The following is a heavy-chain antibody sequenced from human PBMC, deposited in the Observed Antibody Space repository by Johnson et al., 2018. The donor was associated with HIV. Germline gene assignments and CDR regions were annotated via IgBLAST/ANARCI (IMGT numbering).Heavy chain of an antibody. CDR2: LHRDGTT. V-gene: IGHV3-66*01. CDR1: GFIVSNNY. J-gene: IGHJ3*02. Sequence: VQLVESGGGLVQPGGSLRLSCAASGFIVSNNYMNWVRQTPGKGLEWVSILHRDGTTYYADSVKGRFTISSDNAKNSLYLQMNSLRAEDTALYYCARERGHIVVVTTIGAFDIWGQGTLATVSS. CDR3: ARERGHIVVVTTIGAFDI. D-gene: IGHD2-21*02.